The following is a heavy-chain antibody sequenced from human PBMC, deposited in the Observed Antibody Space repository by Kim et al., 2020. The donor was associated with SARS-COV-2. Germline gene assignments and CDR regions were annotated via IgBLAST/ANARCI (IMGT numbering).Heavy chain of an antibody. CDR2: TYYRSKWYN. Sequence: SQTLSLTCAISGDSVSSNSGAWNWIRQSPSRGLEWLGRTYYRSKWYNDYAVSVESRITINPDTSKNQLSLQLNSVTPEDTAVYYCARFSFQSVPGRGYWGQGTLVTVSS. V-gene: IGHV6-1*01. D-gene: IGHD6-19*01. CDR3: ARFSFQSVPGRGY. J-gene: IGHJ4*02. CDR1: GDSVSSNSGA.